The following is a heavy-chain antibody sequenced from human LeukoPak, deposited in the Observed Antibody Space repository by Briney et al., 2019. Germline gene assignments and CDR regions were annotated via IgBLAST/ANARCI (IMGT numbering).Heavy chain of an antibody. CDR3: ARDFFDYDSSGYFDY. CDR1: GFTFSSYA. J-gene: IGHJ4*02. V-gene: IGHV3-33*08. D-gene: IGHD3-22*01. CDR2: IWYDGSNK. Sequence: GGSLRLSCAASGFTFSSYAMSWVRQAPGKGLEWVAVIWYDGSNKYYADSVKGRFTISRDNSKNTLYLQMNSLRAEDTAVYYCARDFFDYDSSGYFDYWGQGTLVTVSS.